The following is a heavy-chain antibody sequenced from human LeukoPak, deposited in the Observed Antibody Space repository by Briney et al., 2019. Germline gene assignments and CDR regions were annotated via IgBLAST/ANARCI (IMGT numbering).Heavy chain of an antibody. CDR2: INSDGSST. V-gene: IGHV3-74*01. CDR1: GFTFSSYW. CDR3: AGARAGYCSSTSCYRWLRGSGPM. J-gene: IGHJ4*02. D-gene: IGHD2-2*02. Sequence: PGGSLRLSCAASGFTFSSYWMHWVRQAPGKGLVWVSRINSDGSSTSYADSVKGRFTISRDNAKNTLYLQMNSLRAEDTAVYYCAGARAGYCSSTSCYRWLRGSGPMWGQGTLVTVSS.